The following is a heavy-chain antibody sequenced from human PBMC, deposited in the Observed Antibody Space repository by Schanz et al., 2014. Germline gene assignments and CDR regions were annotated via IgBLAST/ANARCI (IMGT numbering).Heavy chain of an antibody. V-gene: IGHV3-21*01. CDR3: ARDTLWFGDINDAFDV. Sequence: QLVESGGGLVKPGGSLRLSCATSGFNLRRYSMNWVRQAPGGGLEWVSSISATSNFVHYAASVEGRFTVSRDNANXXMYLQMNSLRVGDXXXXXCARDTLWFGDINDAFDVWGHGTMVTVS. J-gene: IGHJ3*01. CDR1: GFNLRRYS. CDR2: ISATSNFV. D-gene: IGHD3-10*01.